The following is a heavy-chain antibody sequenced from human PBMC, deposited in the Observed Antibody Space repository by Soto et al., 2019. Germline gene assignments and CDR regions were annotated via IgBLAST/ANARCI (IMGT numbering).Heavy chain of an antibody. CDR3: ARVAGYDYGDYPDY. D-gene: IGHD4-17*01. Sequence: QVQLVESGGGVVQPGRSLRLSCAASGFTFSSYGMHWVRQAPGKGLEWVAVIWYDGSNKYYADSVKGRFTISRDNSKNTLYLRMNSLSAGDAAVYYCARVAGYDYGDYPDYWGQGTLVTVSS. CDR1: GFTFSSYG. V-gene: IGHV3-33*01. J-gene: IGHJ4*02. CDR2: IWYDGSNK.